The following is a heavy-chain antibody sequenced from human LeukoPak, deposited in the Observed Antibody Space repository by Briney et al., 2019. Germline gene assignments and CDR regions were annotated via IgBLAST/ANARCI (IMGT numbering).Heavy chain of an antibody. Sequence: SETLSLTCTVSGGSISSYYWSWIRQPPGKGLEWIAYIYNSGSTNYNPSLRSRVTISVDTSKNQFSLKLTSVTAADTAVYYCARHVVGPGYSSIPNLDYWGQGTQVTVSS. D-gene: IGHD2-21*01. CDR3: ARHVVGPGYSSIPNLDY. J-gene: IGHJ4*02. V-gene: IGHV4-59*08. CDR2: IYNSGST. CDR1: GGSISSYY.